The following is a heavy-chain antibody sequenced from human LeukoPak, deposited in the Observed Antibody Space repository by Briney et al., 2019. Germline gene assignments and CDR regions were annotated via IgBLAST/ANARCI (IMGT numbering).Heavy chain of an antibody. CDR1: GFTCKAYW. CDR2: MNQDGSEK. CDR3: ARDGSPWDS. V-gene: IGHV3-7*01. J-gene: IGHJ4*02. D-gene: IGHD6-13*01. Sequence: GGSLRLSCVVSGFTCKAYWMSWVRQAPGKGLERVANMNQDGSEKYYVDSVKGRFTISRDNAKNLLFLQMNSLRAEDTAVYYCARDGSPWDSWGQGTLVTVSS.